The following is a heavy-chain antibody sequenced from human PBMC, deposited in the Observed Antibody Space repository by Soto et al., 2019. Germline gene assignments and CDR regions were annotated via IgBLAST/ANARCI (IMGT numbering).Heavy chain of an antibody. Sequence: GQLVESGGGVVQPGRSLRLSCAASGFSFSRSGMEWVRLAPGKGLEWVAATTYAGGIKHYVDSVKGRFTISRDNSKNTLYLQMNSLRVEDTATYYCAGALENPYFYYGLNVWGQGTTVTVSS. V-gene: IGHV3-30*03. J-gene: IGHJ6*02. CDR2: TTYAGGIK. CDR3: AGALENPYFYYGLNV. D-gene: IGHD1-1*01. CDR1: GFSFSRSG.